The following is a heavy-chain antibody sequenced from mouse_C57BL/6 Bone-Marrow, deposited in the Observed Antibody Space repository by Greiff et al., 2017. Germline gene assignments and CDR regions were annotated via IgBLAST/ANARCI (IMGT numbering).Heavy chain of an antibody. J-gene: IGHJ3*01. CDR3: ARSYYYGSYWFAY. V-gene: IGHV1-54*01. Sequence: VQLQQSGAELVRPGTSVKVSCKASGYAFTNYLIEWVKQRPGQGLEWIGVINPGSGGTNYNEKFKGKATLTADKSSSTAYMQLSSLTSEDSAVYFCARSYYYGSYWFAYWGQGTLVTVSA. CDR2: INPGSGGT. CDR1: GYAFTNYL. D-gene: IGHD1-1*01.